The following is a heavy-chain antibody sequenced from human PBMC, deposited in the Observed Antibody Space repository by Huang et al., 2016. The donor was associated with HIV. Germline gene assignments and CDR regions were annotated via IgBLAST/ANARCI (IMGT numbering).Heavy chain of an antibody. V-gene: IGHV4-34*01. Sequence: QVQLQQWGAGLLKPSETLSLTCAVYGGSFCGYYWSWIRQSPGQGLEWIGEIKHSGSTNHNPSLKSLLTISGDTSKNQFSLKLSSVTAADTAVYYCASERMMSWLDDHDAFDIWGQGTMVTVSS. J-gene: IGHJ3*02. CDR3: ASERMMSWLDDHDAFDI. CDR2: IKHSGST. CDR1: GGSFCGYY. D-gene: IGHD1-1*01.